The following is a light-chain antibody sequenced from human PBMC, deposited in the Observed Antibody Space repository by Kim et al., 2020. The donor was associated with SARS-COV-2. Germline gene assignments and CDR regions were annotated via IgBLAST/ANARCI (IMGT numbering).Light chain of an antibody. Sequence: VSPGERATLSCRASQSVSSNLAWYQQTPGQAPSLLVYDASTRATGIPARFSGSGSGAEFTLTISGLQSEDFAVYYCQQYNAWPLTFGGGTKVDIK. CDR1: QSVSSN. CDR2: DAS. J-gene: IGKJ4*01. V-gene: IGKV3-15*01. CDR3: QQYNAWPLT.